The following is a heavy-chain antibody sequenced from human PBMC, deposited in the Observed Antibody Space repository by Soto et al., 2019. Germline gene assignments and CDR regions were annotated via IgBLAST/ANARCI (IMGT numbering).Heavy chain of an antibody. CDR1: GCTFSSYT. Sequence: ASVKVSCKACGCTFSSYTISWVRQAPGQGLEWMGRIIPILGIANYAQKFQGRVTITADKSTSTAYMELSSLRSEDTAVYYCAKNGEGGAFDIWGQGTMVTVSS. D-gene: IGHD3-10*01. V-gene: IGHV1-69*02. CDR2: IIPILGIA. CDR3: AKNGEGGAFDI. J-gene: IGHJ3*02.